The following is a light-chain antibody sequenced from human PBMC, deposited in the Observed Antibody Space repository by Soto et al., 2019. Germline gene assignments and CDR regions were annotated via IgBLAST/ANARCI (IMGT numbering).Light chain of an antibody. Sequence: DIQMTQSPSTLSASVGDRVTITSRASQSISSWLAWYQQKPGKAPKLLIYDASSLESGVPSRFSGRGSGTEFTLTISSLKPDDFATYYCQQYNSYWTFGKGTKVDIK. V-gene: IGKV1-5*01. CDR1: QSISSW. CDR2: DAS. J-gene: IGKJ1*01. CDR3: QQYNSYWT.